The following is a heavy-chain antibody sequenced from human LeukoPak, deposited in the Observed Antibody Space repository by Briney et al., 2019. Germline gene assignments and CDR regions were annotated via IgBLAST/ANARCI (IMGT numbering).Heavy chain of an antibody. CDR1: GFTFDDYA. CDR2: ISWNSGSI. J-gene: IGHJ6*02. V-gene: IGHV3-9*01. D-gene: IGHD4-17*01. CDR3: AEDPVDDYGDYYGMDV. Sequence: GGSLRLSCAASGFTFDDYAMHWVRQAPGKGLEWVSGISWNSGSIGYADSVKGRFTISRDNAKNSLYLQMNSLRAEDTALYYCAEDPVDDYGDYYGMDVWGQGTTVTVSS.